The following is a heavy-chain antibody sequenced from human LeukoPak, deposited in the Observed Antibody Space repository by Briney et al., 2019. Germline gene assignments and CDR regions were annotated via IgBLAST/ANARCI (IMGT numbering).Heavy chain of an antibody. J-gene: IGHJ4*02. D-gene: IGHD6-13*01. Sequence: KTSETLSLTFTVSGGSISSSSYYWGWIRQPPGKGLEWIGSIYYSGSTYYNPSLTSRVTISVDTSKNQFSLKLSSVTAADTAVYYCARGNSGSSWPFDYWGQGTLVTVSS. V-gene: IGHV4-39*07. CDR2: IYYSGST. CDR1: GGSISSSSYY. CDR3: ARGNSGSSWPFDY.